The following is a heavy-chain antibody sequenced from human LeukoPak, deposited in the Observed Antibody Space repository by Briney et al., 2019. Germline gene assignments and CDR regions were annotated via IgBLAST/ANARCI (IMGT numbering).Heavy chain of an antibody. D-gene: IGHD6-19*01. CDR2: IKQDGSEK. CDR3: ARDRPIAVAGDDYYYYGMDV. V-gene: IGHV3-7*03. J-gene: IGHJ6*02. CDR1: GFTFSSYW. Sequence: PGGSLRLSCVVSGFTFSSYWMSWVRQAPGKGLEWVANIKQDGSEKYYVDSVKGRFTISRDNAKNSLYLQMNSLRAEDTAVYYCARDRPIAVAGDDYYYYGMDVWGQGTTVTVSS.